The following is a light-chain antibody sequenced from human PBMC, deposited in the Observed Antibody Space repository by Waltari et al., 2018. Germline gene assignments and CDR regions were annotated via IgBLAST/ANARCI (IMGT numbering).Light chain of an antibody. Sequence: EVVLTQSPGTLSLSPGERATLSCRASQSVSRALAWYQQKPGQAPRLLIYGASLRATGIPDRVSGSGSGTDVSLTISRLEPADSAMYYCQHYVRLPATFGQGTKVEIK. CDR1: QSVSRA. V-gene: IGKV3-20*01. CDR2: GAS. CDR3: QHYVRLPAT. J-gene: IGKJ1*01.